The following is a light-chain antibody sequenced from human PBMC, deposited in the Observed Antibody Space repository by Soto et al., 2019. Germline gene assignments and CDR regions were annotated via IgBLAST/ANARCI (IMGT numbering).Light chain of an antibody. Sequence: QSALTQPASVSGSPGQSITISCTGTSSDVGGYNYVSWYQQHPSKAPKLMIYDVSNRPSGVSNRFSGSKSGNTASLTISGLQAEDEADYYCSSYTSSSTLGVVFGGGTKVTVL. CDR3: SSYTSSSTLGVV. CDR2: DVS. J-gene: IGLJ2*01. CDR1: SSDVGGYNY. V-gene: IGLV2-14*01.